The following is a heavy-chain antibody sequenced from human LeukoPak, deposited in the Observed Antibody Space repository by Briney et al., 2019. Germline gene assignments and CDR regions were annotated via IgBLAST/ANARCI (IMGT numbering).Heavy chain of an antibody. V-gene: IGHV4-61*02. CDR1: GGSISSGSYY. Sequence: PSETLSLTCTVSGGSISSGSYYWSWIRQPAGKGLEWIGRIYTSGSTNYNPSLKSRVTISVDTSKNQFSLKLSSVTAADTAVYYCARGSGYWSGYIAFFDLWGRGTLVTVSS. CDR3: ARGSGYWSGYIAFFDL. CDR2: IYTSGST. D-gene: IGHD3-3*01. J-gene: IGHJ2*01.